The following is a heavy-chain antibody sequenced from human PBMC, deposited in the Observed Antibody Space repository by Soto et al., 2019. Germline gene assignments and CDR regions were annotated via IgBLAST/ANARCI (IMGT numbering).Heavy chain of an antibody. CDR3: GKGRYSSGWNYFDY. CDR1: GFTFSSYA. V-gene: IGHV3-23*01. Sequence: EVQLLESGGGLVQPGGSLRLSCAASGFTFSSYAMSWVRQAPGKGLEWVSTISGGGGTTYYADSVKGRFTISRDNSKSTLYLQMNSLRAEDPAVYYCGKGRYSSGWNYFDYWGQGTLVTVSS. CDR2: ISGGGGTT. D-gene: IGHD6-19*01. J-gene: IGHJ4*02.